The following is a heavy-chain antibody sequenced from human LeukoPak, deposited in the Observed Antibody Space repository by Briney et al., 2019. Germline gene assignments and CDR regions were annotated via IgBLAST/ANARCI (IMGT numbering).Heavy chain of an antibody. V-gene: IGHV3-53*01. CDR3: ARVVHLAFGYFDY. D-gene: IGHD3-10*01. J-gene: IGHJ4*02. CDR1: GFTVSSHY. CDR2: IYSGGRT. Sequence: GGSLRLPCAASGFTVSSHYMSWVRQASGKGREWVSDIYSGGRTYYADSVKGRFTSSRDNSKNTLYLQMNSLRAEDTAVYYCARVVHLAFGYFDYWGQGTLVTVSS.